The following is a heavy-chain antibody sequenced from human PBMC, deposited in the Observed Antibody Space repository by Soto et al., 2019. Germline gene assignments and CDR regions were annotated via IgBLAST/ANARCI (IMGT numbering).Heavy chain of an antibody. CDR2: XXXIFGTA. CDR1: GGTFSSYA. CDR3: ARGLGYCSSTSCYLPAQYYYYYGMDV. Sequence: SVKVSCKASGGTFSSYAISWVRQAPGXXXEWMGGXXXIFGTANYAQKFQGRVTITADESTSTAYMELSSLRSEDTAVYYCARGLGYCSSTSCYLPAQYYYYYGMDVWGQGTTVTVSS. J-gene: IGHJ6*02. D-gene: IGHD2-2*01. V-gene: IGHV1-69*13.